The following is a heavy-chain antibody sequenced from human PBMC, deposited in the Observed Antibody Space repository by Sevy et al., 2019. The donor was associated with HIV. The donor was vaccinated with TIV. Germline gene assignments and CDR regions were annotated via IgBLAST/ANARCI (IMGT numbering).Heavy chain of an antibody. CDR2: IGSDGETT. Sequence: GGSLRLSCAASGFPFSSYSFYWVRQAPGKGLEYVSAIGSDGETTLYASSVKGRFTISRDNSKNTVFLQMGRLRSEDMGVYYCPRATGTDHAFDLWGRGTMVTVSS. D-gene: IGHD2-8*02. CDR3: PRATGTDHAFDL. J-gene: IGHJ3*01. CDR1: GFPFSSYS. V-gene: IGHV3-64*01.